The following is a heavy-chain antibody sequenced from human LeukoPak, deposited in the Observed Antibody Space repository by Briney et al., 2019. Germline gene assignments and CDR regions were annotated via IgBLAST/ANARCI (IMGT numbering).Heavy chain of an antibody. Sequence: SETLSLTCAVYGGSFSGYYWSWIRQPPGKGLEWIGEINHSGSTNYNPSLKSRVTISVDTSKNQFSLKLSSVTAADTAVYYCARDHFQAAGTLDYWGQGTLVTVSS. CDR2: INHSGST. V-gene: IGHV4-34*01. CDR1: GGSFSGYY. CDR3: ARDHFQAAGTLDY. J-gene: IGHJ4*02. D-gene: IGHD1-7*01.